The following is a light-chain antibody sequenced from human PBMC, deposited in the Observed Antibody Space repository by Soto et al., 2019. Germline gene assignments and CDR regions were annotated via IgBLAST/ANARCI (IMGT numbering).Light chain of an antibody. CDR3: SSYTSSSTRV. CDR1: SSDVGDYNY. J-gene: IGLJ1*01. CDR2: DVS. Sequence: QSALTQPASVSGSPGQSITISCTGTSSDVGDYNYVSWYQQHPGKAPKLMIFDVSNRPSGVSNRFSGSKSRNTASLTIFGLQAEDEADYYCSSYTSSSTRVFGTGTKLTVL. V-gene: IGLV2-14*01.